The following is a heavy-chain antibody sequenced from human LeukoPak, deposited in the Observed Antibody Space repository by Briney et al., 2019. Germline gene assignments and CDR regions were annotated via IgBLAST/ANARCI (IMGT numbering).Heavy chain of an antibody. D-gene: IGHD6-19*01. J-gene: IGHJ4*02. CDR2: INHSGST. CDR3: ARAQLAVAGTDLDY. Sequence: SETLSLTCAVYGGSFSGYYWSLIRQPPGKGLEWIGEINHSGSTNYNPSLKGRVTISVDTSKNQFSLKLSSVTAADTAVYYCARAQLAVAGTDLDYWGQGTLVTVSS. CDR1: GGSFSGYY. V-gene: IGHV4-34*01.